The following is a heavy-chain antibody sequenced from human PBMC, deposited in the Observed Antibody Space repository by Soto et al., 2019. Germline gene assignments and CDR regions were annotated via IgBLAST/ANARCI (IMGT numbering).Heavy chain of an antibody. CDR3: TTEALKYYDFWSGSWPFDY. V-gene: IGHV3-15*01. D-gene: IGHD3-3*01. CDR2: IKSKTDGGTT. CDR1: GFTFSNAW. J-gene: IGHJ4*02. Sequence: GSLRLSGAASGFTFSNAWMSWVRQAPGKGLEWVGRIKSKTDGGTTDYAAPVKGRFTISRDDSKNTLYLQMNSLKTEDTAVYYCTTEALKYYDFWSGSWPFDYWGQGTLVTVSS.